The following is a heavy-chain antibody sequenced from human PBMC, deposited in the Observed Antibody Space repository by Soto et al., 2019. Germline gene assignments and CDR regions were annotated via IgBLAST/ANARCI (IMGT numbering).Heavy chain of an antibody. V-gene: IGHV4-4*02. CDR1: SGSIDNVYW. J-gene: IGHJ4*02. CDR3: ARQWGDYVCDY. CDR2: TSHDGGT. Sequence: SETLSLTCAVSSGSIDNVYWWSWVRQSPGKGLEWIGETSHDGGTNYNPSLEGRVTISIDKSKNQFYLDLSSVTAADTAVYYCARQWGDYVCDYWGQGTLVTVSS. D-gene: IGHD3-16*01.